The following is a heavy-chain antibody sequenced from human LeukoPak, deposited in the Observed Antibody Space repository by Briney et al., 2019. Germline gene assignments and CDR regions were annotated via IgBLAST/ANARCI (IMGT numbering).Heavy chain of an antibody. Sequence: PSETLSLTCTVSGGSISSYYWSWIRQPPGEGLEWIGSVYHSGITYYTPSLKSRVSISVDTSKNQHSLKVTSVTAADTAVYYCAREWQYQFDYWGQGSLVTVSS. CDR1: GGSISSYY. D-gene: IGHD4-11*01. CDR2: VYHSGIT. CDR3: AREWQYQFDY. J-gene: IGHJ4*02. V-gene: IGHV4-59*12.